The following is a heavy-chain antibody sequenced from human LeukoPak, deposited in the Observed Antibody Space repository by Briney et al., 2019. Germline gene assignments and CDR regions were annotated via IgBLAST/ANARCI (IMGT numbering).Heavy chain of an antibody. V-gene: IGHV4-4*02. Sequence: SENLSLTCAVSGGSFSSSNWWSWVRQPPGKGLEWIGEIYHSGSTNYNPSLKSRVTISVDKSKNQFSLKLSSVTAADTAVYYCARAPIVVELNAFDIWGQGTMVTVSS. CDR1: GGSFSSSNW. D-gene: IGHD2-21*01. CDR3: ARAPIVVELNAFDI. CDR2: IYHSGST. J-gene: IGHJ3*02.